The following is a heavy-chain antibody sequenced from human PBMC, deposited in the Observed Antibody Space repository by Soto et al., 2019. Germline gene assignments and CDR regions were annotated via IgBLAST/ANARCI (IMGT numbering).Heavy chain of an antibody. Sequence: GESLKISCKASGYSFTSSRIAWVRQMPVKGLEWMGRIDPGDSYTNYSPSFQGHVTISADKSINTAYLQWSSLKASDTAMYYCARQGYSYGFYFYYGLDVWGQGTTVTVSS. CDR1: GYSFTSSR. CDR3: ARQGYSYGFYFYYGLDV. CDR2: IDPGDSYT. V-gene: IGHV5-10-1*01. J-gene: IGHJ6*02. D-gene: IGHD5-18*01.